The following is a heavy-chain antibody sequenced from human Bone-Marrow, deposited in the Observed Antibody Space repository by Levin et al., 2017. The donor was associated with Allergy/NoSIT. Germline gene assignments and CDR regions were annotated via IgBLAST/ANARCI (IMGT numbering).Heavy chain of an antibody. J-gene: IGHJ6*02. Sequence: PSETLSLTCNVSGGSLSGYYWNWIRQPPGKGLEWIGHIYSSGSIKYNPSLKSRLSISLDTSKNQFSLKLRFVTAADTAVYFCARHEASLISYYGLDVWGQGTTVTVSS. CDR2: IYSSGSI. V-gene: IGHV4-59*08. CDR3: ARHEASLISYYGLDV. CDR1: GGSLSGYY. D-gene: IGHD3/OR15-3a*01.